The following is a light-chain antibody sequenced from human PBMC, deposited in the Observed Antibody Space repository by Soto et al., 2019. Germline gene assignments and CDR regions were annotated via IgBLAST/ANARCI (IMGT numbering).Light chain of an antibody. CDR1: QTISSW. Sequence: DIQMTQSPSTLSGSVGDRVTITCRASQTISSWLAWYQQKPGKAPKLLIYKASTLKSGVPSRFSGSGSGTEFTLTIRSLQPDDFATYYCQHYNSYSPWTFGQGTKVEIK. J-gene: IGKJ1*01. CDR2: KAS. CDR3: QHYNSYSPWT. V-gene: IGKV1-5*03.